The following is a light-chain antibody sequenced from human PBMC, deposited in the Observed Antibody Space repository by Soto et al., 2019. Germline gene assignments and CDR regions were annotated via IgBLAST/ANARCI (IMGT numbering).Light chain of an antibody. CDR1: SGHSDYA. V-gene: IGLV4-69*01. J-gene: IGLJ1*01. CDR3: TSYAGDNNYL. CDR2: VTSDGSH. Sequence: QLVLTQSPSASASPGASVKLTCTLSSGHSDYAIAWHQQQPEKGPRYLMKVTSDGSHTKGDGIPDRFSGSSSGADRYLTISSLRSDDEADYYCTSYAGDNNYLFETGTKLTVL.